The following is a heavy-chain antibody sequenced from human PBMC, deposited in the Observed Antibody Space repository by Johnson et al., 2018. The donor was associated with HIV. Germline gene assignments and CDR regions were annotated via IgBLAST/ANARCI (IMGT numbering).Heavy chain of an antibody. CDR3: ARGYYDSSGRTGAFDI. CDR2: ISYDGSNI. Sequence: VQLVESGGGLVQPGGSLRLSCAASGFTFSSYAMHWVRQAPGKGLEWVAVISYDGSNIYYADSVKGRFTISRDNSKNTLYLQMNSLRAEDTAVYYCARGYYDSSGRTGAFDIWGQGTMVTVSS. D-gene: IGHD3-22*01. CDR1: GFTFSSYA. J-gene: IGHJ3*02. V-gene: IGHV3-30-3*01.